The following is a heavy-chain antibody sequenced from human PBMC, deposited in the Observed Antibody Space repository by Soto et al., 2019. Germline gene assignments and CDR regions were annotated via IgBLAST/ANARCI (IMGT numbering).Heavy chain of an antibody. D-gene: IGHD3-10*01. CDR1: GGSISSGGYY. V-gene: IGHV4-31*03. CDR2: IYYSGST. Sequence: QVQLQESGPGLVKPSQTLSLTCTDSGGSISSGGYYWSWIRQHPGKGLEWIGYIYYSGSTYYNPSLKSRVTISVDTSKNQFSLKLSSVTAADTAVYYCARETALSGSGSYWFDYWGQGTLVTVSS. J-gene: IGHJ4*02. CDR3: ARETALSGSGSYWFDY.